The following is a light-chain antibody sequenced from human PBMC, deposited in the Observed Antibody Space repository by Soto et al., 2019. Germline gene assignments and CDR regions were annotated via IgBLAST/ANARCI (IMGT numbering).Light chain of an antibody. J-gene: IGKJ2*01. V-gene: IGKV3-20*01. CDR1: QSVSSSY. Sequence: EIVLTQSPGTLSLSPGDRATLSCWASQSVSSSYLAWYQQKPGQAPRLLIYGASSTATAITDRFSGGGSGSDFCITISRVEAKHFAVYYCQQYGRSLYTFGQGTKLEIK. CDR3: QQYGRSLYT. CDR2: GAS.